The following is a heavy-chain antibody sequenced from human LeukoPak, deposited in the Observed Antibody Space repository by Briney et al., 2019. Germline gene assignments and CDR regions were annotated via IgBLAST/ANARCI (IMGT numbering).Heavy chain of an antibody. CDR2: ISSSGSTI. CDR3: ARDSGITMTPGYMDV. D-gene: IGHD3-22*01. V-gene: IGHV3-48*03. CDR1: GFTFSSYE. Sequence: PGGSLRLSCAASGFTFSSYEMNWVRQAPGKGLEWVSYISSSGSTIYYADSVKGRFTISRDNAKNSLYLQMNSLRAEDTAVYYCARDSGITMTPGYMDVWGKGTTVTVSS. J-gene: IGHJ6*03.